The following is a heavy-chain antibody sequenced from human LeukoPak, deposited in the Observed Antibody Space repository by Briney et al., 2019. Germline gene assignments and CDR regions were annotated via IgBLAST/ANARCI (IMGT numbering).Heavy chain of an antibody. CDR3: ARGPKSHYYDSSGYYPRIRYFDY. CDR2: INHSGST. CDR1: GGSFSGYY. J-gene: IGHJ4*02. V-gene: IGHV4-34*01. D-gene: IGHD3-22*01. Sequence: SETLSLTCAVYGGSFSGYYWSWIRQPPGKGPEWSGEINHSGSTNYNPSLKSRVTLSVDTSKNQFSLKLSSVTAADTAVYYCARGPKSHYYDSSGYYPRIRYFDYWGQGTLVTVSS.